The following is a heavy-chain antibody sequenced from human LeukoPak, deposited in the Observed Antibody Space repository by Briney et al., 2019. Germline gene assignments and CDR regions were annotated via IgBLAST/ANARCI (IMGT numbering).Heavy chain of an antibody. CDR2: ISDSGGST. Sequence: GGSLRLSCAASGFTFSSYAMSWVRQAPGKGLEWVSAISDSGGSTFFADSVEGRFTISRGNAKSTLYLQMHSLRVEDTAVYYCANQRELSYWGQGTLVTVSS. D-gene: IGHD1-26*01. CDR3: ANQRELSY. J-gene: IGHJ4*02. CDR1: GFTFSSYA. V-gene: IGHV3-23*01.